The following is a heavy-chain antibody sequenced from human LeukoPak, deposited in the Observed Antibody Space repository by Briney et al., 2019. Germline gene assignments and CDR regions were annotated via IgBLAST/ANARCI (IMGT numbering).Heavy chain of an antibody. V-gene: IGHV1-8*02. J-gene: IGHJ5*02. CDR1: GYTFISYD. CDR3: ARGGERANFYGLGSSPNWFDP. D-gene: IGHD3-10*01. CDR2: MNPNSGNT. Sequence: ASVKVSCKASGYTFISYDINWVRQAAGQGLEWMGWMNPNSGNTGYAQKFQGGVTMTRNTSISTAYMELSGLRSDDTAVYYCARGGERANFYGLGSSPNWFDPWGQGTLVTVSS.